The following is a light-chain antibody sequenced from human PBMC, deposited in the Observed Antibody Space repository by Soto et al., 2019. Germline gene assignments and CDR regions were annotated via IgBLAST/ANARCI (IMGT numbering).Light chain of an antibody. CDR1: QSFSNSN. J-gene: IGKJ4*01. CDR2: GAS. V-gene: IGKV3-20*01. CDR3: QQYGSSPLT. Sequence: VLTQSPGTLSLSPGERATLSCRASQSFSNSNLAWYQQKPGQPPRLLIYGASTRATGVPDRFSGSGSGTDFTLTINRLEPEDFAVYVCQQYGSSPLTFGGGTKVEIK.